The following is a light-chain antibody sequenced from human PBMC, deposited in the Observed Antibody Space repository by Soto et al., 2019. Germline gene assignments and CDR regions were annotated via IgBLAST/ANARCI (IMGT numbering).Light chain of an antibody. CDR3: QHYVNWPLT. J-gene: IGKJ4*01. CDR2: DTS. Sequence: EIVMTQSPATLSVSPGEGATLSFRASQGIGDTLAWYQQKPGQTPRLLIYDTSIRATGVPGRFSGSRSGAEFTLTISSLQSEDFAVYYCQHYVNWPLTFGGGTKVESK. CDR1: QGIGDT. V-gene: IGKV3-15*01.